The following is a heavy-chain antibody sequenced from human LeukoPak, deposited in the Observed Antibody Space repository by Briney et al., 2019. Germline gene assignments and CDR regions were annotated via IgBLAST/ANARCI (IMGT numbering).Heavy chain of an antibody. CDR2: IYYSGST. CDR3: ARESLAYCSSTSCYGGGADY. J-gene: IGHJ4*02. V-gene: IGHV4-59*12. CDR1: GGSISSYY. D-gene: IGHD2-2*01. Sequence: SETLSLTCTVSGGSISSYYWSWIRQPPGKGLEWIGSIYYSGSTYYNPSLKSRVTISVDTSKNQFSLKLSSVTAADTAVYYCARESLAYCSSTSCYGGGADYWGQGTLVTVSS.